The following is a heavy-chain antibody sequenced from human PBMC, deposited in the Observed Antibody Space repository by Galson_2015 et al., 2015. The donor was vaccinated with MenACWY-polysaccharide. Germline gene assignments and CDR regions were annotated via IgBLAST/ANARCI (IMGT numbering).Heavy chain of an antibody. V-gene: IGHV4-4*02. Sequence: ETLSLPCAVSGASISRRDWWSWVRQPPGKGLEWIGEISHGGSTNYNPSLKSRVTLSLDKSKSQFSLKMSSVTAADTAVYYCARKFDSWGQGILVTVPS. CDR3: ARKFDS. J-gene: IGHJ4*02. CDR1: GASISRRDW. CDR2: ISHGGST.